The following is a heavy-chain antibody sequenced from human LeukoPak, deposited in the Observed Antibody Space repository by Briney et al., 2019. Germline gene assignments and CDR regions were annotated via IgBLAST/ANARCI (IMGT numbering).Heavy chain of an antibody. CDR2: IYYSGST. D-gene: IGHD3-10*01. CDR1: GGSISSYY. V-gene: IGHV4-59*12. J-gene: IGHJ6*03. CDR3: ARVYYGSGSLPYMDV. Sequence: SETLSLTCTVSGGSISSYYWSWIRQPPGKGLEWIGYIYYSGSTNYNPSLKSRVTMSVDTSKNQFSLKLSSVTAADTAVYYCARVYYGSGSLPYMDVWGKGTTVTISS.